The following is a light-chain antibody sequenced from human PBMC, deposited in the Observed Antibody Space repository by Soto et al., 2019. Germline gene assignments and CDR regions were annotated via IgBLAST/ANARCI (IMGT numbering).Light chain of an antibody. V-gene: IGKV1-33*01. J-gene: IGKJ4*01. CDR1: QDISNY. CDR2: DAS. Sequence: DIQMTQSPSSLSASVGDRVTITCQASQDISNYLNWYQQKPGKAPKLLIYDASNLETGVPSRFSGSGSGTEFTFTISSLQPEDIATYYCQQYDNLPPLLTFGGGTQVEIK. CDR3: QQYDNLPPLLT.